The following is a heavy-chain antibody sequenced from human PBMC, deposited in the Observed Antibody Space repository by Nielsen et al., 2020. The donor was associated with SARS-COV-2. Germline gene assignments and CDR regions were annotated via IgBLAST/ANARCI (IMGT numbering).Heavy chain of an antibody. CDR1: GFTFSSYG. CDR2: ISYDGSNK. D-gene: IGHD3-10*01. V-gene: IGHV3-30*18. J-gene: IGHJ4*02. CDR3: AKLLLDYYGSGSYYNGRAPFDY. Sequence: GGSLRLSCAASGFTFSSYGMHWVRQAPGKGLEWVAVISYDGSNKYYADSVKGRFTISRDNSKNTLYLQMNSLRAEDTAVYYCAKLLLDYYGSGSYYNGRAPFDYWGQGTLVTVSS.